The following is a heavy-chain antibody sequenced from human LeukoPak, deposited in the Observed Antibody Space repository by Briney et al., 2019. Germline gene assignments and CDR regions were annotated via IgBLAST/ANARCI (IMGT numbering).Heavy chain of an antibody. D-gene: IGHD5-24*01. CDR2: IWYDGSNK. V-gene: IGHV3-33*01. J-gene: IGHJ4*02. CDR3: ARDGISGMATIGFLFDY. Sequence: SCKASGYTFTGYYMHWVRQAPGKGLEWVAVIWYDGSNKYYADSVKGRFTISRDNSKNTLYLQMNSLRAEDTAVYYCARDGISGMATIGFLFDYWGQGTLVTVSS. CDR1: GYTFTGYY.